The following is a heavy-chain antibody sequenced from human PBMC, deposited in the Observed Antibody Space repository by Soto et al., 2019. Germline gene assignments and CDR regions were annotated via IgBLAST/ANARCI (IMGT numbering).Heavy chain of an antibody. J-gene: IGHJ5*02. CDR3: ARGGDIVVVTAPLDH. V-gene: IGHV1-3*01. D-gene: IGHD2-21*02. CDR2: INAGNGNT. CDR1: GYTFTSYA. Sequence: ASVKVSCKASGYTFTSYAMHWVRQAPGQRLEWMGWINAGNGNTKYSQKFQGRVTITRDTSASTAYMELSSLRSEDTAVYYCARGGDIVVVTAPLDHWGQRTLVTVSS.